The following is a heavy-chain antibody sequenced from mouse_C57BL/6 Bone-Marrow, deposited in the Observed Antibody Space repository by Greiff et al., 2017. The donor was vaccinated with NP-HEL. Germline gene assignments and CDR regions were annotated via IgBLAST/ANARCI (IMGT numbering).Heavy chain of an antibody. CDR1: GFTFTDYY. CDR3: ARYIRTFIDY. Sequence: EVQLVESGGGLVQPGGSLSLSCAASGFTFTDYYMSWVRQPPGKALEWLGFIRHKANGYTTEYSASVKGRFTISRDNSQSILYLQMNALRAEDSATYYCARYIRTFIDYWGQGTTLTVSS. CDR2: IRHKANGYTT. J-gene: IGHJ2*01. V-gene: IGHV7-3*01.